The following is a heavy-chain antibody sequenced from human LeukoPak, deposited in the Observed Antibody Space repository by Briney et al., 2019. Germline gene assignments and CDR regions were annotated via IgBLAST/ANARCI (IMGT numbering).Heavy chain of an antibody. CDR2: ISGSGGST. D-gene: IGHD2-21*02. J-gene: IGHJ6*02. V-gene: IGHV3-23*01. CDR3: ASLADGYCGGDCYTLLYYYYYGMDV. Sequence: GSLRLSCAASGFTFSSYAMSWVRQAPGKGLEWVSAISGSGGSTYYADSVKGRFTISRDNSKNTLYLQMNSLRAEDTAVYYCASLADGYCGGDCYTLLYYYYYGMDVWGQGTTVTVSS. CDR1: GFTFSSYA.